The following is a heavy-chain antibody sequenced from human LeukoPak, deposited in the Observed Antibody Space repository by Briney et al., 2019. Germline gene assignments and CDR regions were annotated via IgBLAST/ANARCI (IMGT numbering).Heavy chain of an antibody. CDR3: ARSQSGVFDV. CDR2: LNGDGTNI. V-gene: IGHV3-74*01. Sequence: GGSLRLSCVASGFTFSNYWMQWVRQVPGKGLVWVSRLNGDGTNIIYADSVKGRFTISRDNAENTLYLQMNSPRAEDTALYYCARSQSGVFDVRGQGTMVTVSS. J-gene: IGHJ3*01. CDR1: GFTFSNYW. D-gene: IGHD2-8*01.